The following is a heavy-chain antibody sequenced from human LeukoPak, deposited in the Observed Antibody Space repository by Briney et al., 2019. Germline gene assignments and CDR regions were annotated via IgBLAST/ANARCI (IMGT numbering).Heavy chain of an antibody. CDR1: GFTFSSYA. D-gene: IGHD3-22*01. Sequence: GGSLRLSCAASGFTFSSYAMSWVRQAPGKGLEWVAFIRYDGSNKYYADSVKGRFTISRDNSKNTLYLQMNSLRAEDTAVYYCAREDYDGGDYWGQGTLVTVSS. CDR3: AREDYDGGDY. V-gene: IGHV3-30*02. CDR2: IRYDGSNK. J-gene: IGHJ4*02.